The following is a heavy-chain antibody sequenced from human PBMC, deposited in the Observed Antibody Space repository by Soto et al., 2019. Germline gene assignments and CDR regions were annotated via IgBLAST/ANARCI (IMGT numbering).Heavy chain of an antibody. Sequence: PGGSLRLSCAASGFTFSSYAMSWVRQAPGKGLEWVSAISGSGGSTYYADSVKGRFTISRDNSKNTLYLQMNSLRAEDTAVYYCAKGDTIFGVVIIGYFDYWGQGTLVTVSS. V-gene: IGHV3-23*01. CDR2: ISGSGGST. CDR1: GFTFSSYA. CDR3: AKGDTIFGVVIIGYFDY. J-gene: IGHJ4*02. D-gene: IGHD3-3*01.